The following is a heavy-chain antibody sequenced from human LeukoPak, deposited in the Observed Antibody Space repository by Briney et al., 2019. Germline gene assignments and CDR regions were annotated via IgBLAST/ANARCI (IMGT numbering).Heavy chain of an antibody. J-gene: IGHJ3*02. Sequence: GGSLRLSCAASGFAFSSYWMHWVRQAPGKGPVWVSRINSDGSRTSYADSVKGRFTISRDNAKNTLYLQMNSLRAEDTAVYYCARCPRGYSYGYNAFDIWGQGTMVTVSS. CDR2: INSDGSRT. CDR1: GFAFSSYW. V-gene: IGHV3-74*01. D-gene: IGHD5-18*01. CDR3: ARCPRGYSYGYNAFDI.